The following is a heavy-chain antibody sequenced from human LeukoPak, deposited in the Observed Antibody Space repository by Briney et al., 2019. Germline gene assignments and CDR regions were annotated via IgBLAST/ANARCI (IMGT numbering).Heavy chain of an antibody. V-gene: IGHV3-53*01. Sequence: GGSLRLSCAASGFTVSSNYMTWVRQAPRKGLEWVSVIYIGATTYYADSVKGRFTISRDTSKNPPYLQMNSLRAEHTAVSFCASDQLGGYCECTRCYTNFHNWGQGTLVTVS. CDR1: GFTVSSNY. CDR2: IYIGATT. J-gene: IGHJ4*02. CDR3: ASDQLGGYCECTRCYTNFHN. D-gene: IGHD2-2*02.